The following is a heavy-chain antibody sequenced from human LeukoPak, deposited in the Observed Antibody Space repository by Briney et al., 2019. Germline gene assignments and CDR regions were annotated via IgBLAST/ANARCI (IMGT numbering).Heavy chain of an antibody. V-gene: IGHV3-48*03. CDR3: AREKLSFFDSSGYFDH. D-gene: IGHD3-22*01. CDR2: ISSSGSAI. CDR1: GFTFSSYE. Sequence: QPGGSLRLSCAAPGFTFSSYEMNWVRHAPGKGLESVSFISSSGSAIHYADSVRGRFTISRDNAKNSLFLQMSRLRAEDTAVYYCAREKLSFFDSSGYFDHWGQGTVVTVSS. J-gene: IGHJ4*02.